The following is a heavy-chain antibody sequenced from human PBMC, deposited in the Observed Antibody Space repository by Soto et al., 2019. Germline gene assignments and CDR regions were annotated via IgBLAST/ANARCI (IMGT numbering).Heavy chain of an antibody. D-gene: IGHD6-13*01. J-gene: IGHJ3*02. CDR3: ARETSAPGTFREDASDI. CDR2: IVPIFSTA. V-gene: IGHV1-69*12. Sequence: QVQLVQSGAEVKKPGSSVKVACKVSGDTFSNYAINWVRQAPGQGLEWMGAIVPIFSTANYAQKFQGRVTITADELTSTAYMELSGLRSDDTATYYCARETSAPGTFREDASDIWGQGTLVTVSS. CDR1: GDTFSNYA.